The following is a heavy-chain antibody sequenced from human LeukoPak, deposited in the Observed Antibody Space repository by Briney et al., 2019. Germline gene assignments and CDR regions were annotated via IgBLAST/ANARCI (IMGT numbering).Heavy chain of an antibody. CDR3: ARASLLRFLEWLLMGY. J-gene: IGHJ4*02. V-gene: IGHV3-48*01. D-gene: IGHD3-3*01. CDR1: GFTFSSYS. CDR2: ISSSSSTI. Sequence: PGGSLRLSCAASGFTFSSYSMNWVRQAPGKGLEWVSYISSSSSTIYYADSVKGRFTISRDNAKNSLYLQMNSLGAEDTAVYYCARASLLRFLEWLLMGYWGQGTLVTVSS.